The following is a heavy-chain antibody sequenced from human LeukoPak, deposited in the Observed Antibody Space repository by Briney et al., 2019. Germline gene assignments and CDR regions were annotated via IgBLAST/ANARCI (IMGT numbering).Heavy chain of an antibody. CDR3: ARDLAAAAGIGMGNYYYYGMDV. J-gene: IGHJ6*02. V-gene: IGHV1-18*01. CDR2: ISAYNGNT. CDR1: GYTFTSYG. Sequence: ASVKVSCKASGYTFTSYGISWVRQAPGQGLEWMGLISAYNGNTNYAQKLQGRVTMTTDTSTSTAYMELRSLRSDDTAVYYCARDLAAAAGIGMGNYYYYGMDVWGQGTTVTVSS. D-gene: IGHD6-13*01.